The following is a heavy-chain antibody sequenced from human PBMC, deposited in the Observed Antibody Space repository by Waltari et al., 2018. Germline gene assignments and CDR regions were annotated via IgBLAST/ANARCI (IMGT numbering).Heavy chain of an antibody. V-gene: IGHV3-48*04. J-gene: IGHJ6*03. CDR3: ARDRGVVVIVQYMDV. Sequence: EVQLVESGGGLVQPGGSLRLSCAASGFTFSSYSMNWVRQAPGKGLEWVSYISSSSSTIYYADSVKGRFTISRDNAKNSLYLQMNSLRAEDTAVYYCARDRGVVVIVQYMDVWGKGTTVTVSS. D-gene: IGHD2-21*01. CDR1: GFTFSSYS. CDR2: ISSSSSTI.